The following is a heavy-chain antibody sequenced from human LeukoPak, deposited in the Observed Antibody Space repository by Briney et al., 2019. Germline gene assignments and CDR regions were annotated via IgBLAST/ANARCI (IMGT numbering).Heavy chain of an antibody. CDR2: INHSGST. Sequence: PSETLSLTCAVYGGSFSGYYWSWIRQPPGKGLEWIGEINHSGSTNYNPSLKSRVTISVDTSKNQFSLKLSSVTAADTAVYYCARDPLDCSGGSCPYWYFDLWGRGTLVTVSS. V-gene: IGHV4-34*01. CDR3: ARDPLDCSGGSCPYWYFDL. CDR1: GGSFSGYY. D-gene: IGHD2-15*01. J-gene: IGHJ2*01.